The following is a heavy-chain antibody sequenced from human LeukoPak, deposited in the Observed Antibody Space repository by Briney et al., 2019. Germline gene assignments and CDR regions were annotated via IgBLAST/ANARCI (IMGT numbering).Heavy chain of an antibody. Sequence: GGSLRLSCAASGFTFTDYWMSWVRQAPGKGLEWVANIKRDGSEKYYVDSVKGRFTISRDNPKKLVYLQMNSLRAEDTAIYYCARDVSVSGMDVWGQGTTVTVSS. CDR1: GFTFTDYW. J-gene: IGHJ6*02. D-gene: IGHD5/OR15-5a*01. V-gene: IGHV3-7*01. CDR2: IKRDGSEK. CDR3: ARDVSVSGMDV.